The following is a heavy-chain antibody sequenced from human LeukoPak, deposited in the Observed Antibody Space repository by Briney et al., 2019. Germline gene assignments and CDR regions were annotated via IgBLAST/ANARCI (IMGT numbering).Heavy chain of an antibody. D-gene: IGHD4-17*01. CDR2: LYSGGST. V-gene: IGHV3-66*01. Sequence: GGSLRLSCVASGFTFDNYWMTWVRQAPGKGLEWVSVLYSGGSTYHADSVKGRVTISRDNSKNTVYLQMNSLRVEDTAVYYCARGYTVTDWGQGTLVTVSS. CDR3: ARGYTVTD. J-gene: IGHJ4*02. CDR1: GFTFDNYW.